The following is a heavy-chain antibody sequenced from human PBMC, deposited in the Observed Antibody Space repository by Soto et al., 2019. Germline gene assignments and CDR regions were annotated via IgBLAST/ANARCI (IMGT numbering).Heavy chain of an antibody. V-gene: IGHV1-3*01. Sequence: ASVKVSCKASGYTFTNYGIHWVREAPGQRLEWMGWINAGNGNTKYSQKFQGRVTITRDTSASTAYMELSSLRSEDTAVFYCARAGYSSGWYHWYFDFWGRGTLVTVSS. J-gene: IGHJ2*01. CDR2: INAGNGNT. D-gene: IGHD6-19*01. CDR1: GYTFTNYG. CDR3: ARAGYSSGWYHWYFDF.